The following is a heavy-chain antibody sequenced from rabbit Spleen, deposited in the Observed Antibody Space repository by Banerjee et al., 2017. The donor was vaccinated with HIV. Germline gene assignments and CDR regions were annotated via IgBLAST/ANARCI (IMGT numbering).Heavy chain of an antibody. CDR3: SRDAGSGDYIDVYFDL. V-gene: IGHV1S45*01. D-gene: IGHD8-1*01. CDR1: GFSFSDGYV. CDR2: INTFTARG. Sequence: QEHLEESGGDLVKPGGSLTLTCTASGFSFSDGYVMCWVRQAPGKGLQWIACINTFTARGVYATWAKGRFTISRASRTTVTLQMTSLTVADTATYFCSRDAGSGDYIDVYFDLWGPGTLVTVS. J-gene: IGHJ4*01.